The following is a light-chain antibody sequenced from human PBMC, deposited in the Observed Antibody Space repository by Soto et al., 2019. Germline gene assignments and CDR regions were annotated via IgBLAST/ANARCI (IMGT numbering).Light chain of an antibody. CDR3: QQRNSWPPTFT. J-gene: IGKJ5*01. Sequence: EVVMSQSPATLSVSRGDTAILSCRASQNIGSNLAWYQQRPGQAPRLLIYGASSRVTGIPARFSGSGSGTDFTLTISSLQSEDFAVYYCQQRNSWPPTFTFGQGTRLEIK. CDR1: QNIGSN. V-gene: IGKV3-15*01. CDR2: GAS.